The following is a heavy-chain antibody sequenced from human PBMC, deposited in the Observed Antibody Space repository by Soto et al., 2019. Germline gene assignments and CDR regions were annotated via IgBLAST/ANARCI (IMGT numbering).Heavy chain of an antibody. V-gene: IGHV3-23*01. D-gene: IGHD3-22*01. Sequence: EVQLLESGGGSVQPGGSLRLACAGSGFTFSDYGMSWVRQAPGKGPEWVSVIGASGRSTFYPDSVKGRFTISRDNSKNTVYLQMNSLRADDTGVYYCARVPYYYDRNGEIYYFDHWGQGSLVTVSS. J-gene: IGHJ4*02. CDR1: GFTFSDYG. CDR3: ARVPYYYDRNGEIYYFDH. CDR2: IGASGRST.